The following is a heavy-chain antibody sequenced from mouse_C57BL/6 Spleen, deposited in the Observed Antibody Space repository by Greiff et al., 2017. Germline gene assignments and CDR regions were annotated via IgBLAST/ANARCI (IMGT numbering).Heavy chain of an antibody. Sequence: VQLQQPGAELVRPGTSVKLSCKASGYTFTSYWMHWVKQRPGQGLEWIGVIDPSDSYTNYNQKFKGKATLTVDTSSSTAYMQLSSLTSEDSAVYYCLLVATNYFDYWGQGTTLTVSS. CDR1: GYTFTSYW. CDR2: IDPSDSYT. D-gene: IGHD1-1*01. CDR3: LLVATNYFDY. V-gene: IGHV1-59*01. J-gene: IGHJ2*01.